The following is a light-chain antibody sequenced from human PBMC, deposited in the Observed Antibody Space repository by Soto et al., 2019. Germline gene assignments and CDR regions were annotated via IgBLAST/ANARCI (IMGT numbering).Light chain of an antibody. J-gene: IGLJ3*02. V-gene: IGLV2-11*01. CDR3: YSYSGDYTWV. CDR2: EVT. Sequence: QSALTQPRSVSGSPGQSVTISCTGTSSDVGGYDYVSWYQQYPGKAPKFMIYEVTRRPSGVPDRFSGSKSGNTASLTISGLQADDEADYYCYSYSGDYTWVFGGGTKPPS. CDR1: SSDVGGYDY.